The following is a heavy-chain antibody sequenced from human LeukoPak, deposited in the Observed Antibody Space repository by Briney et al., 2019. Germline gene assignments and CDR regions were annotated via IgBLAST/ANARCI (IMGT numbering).Heavy chain of an antibody. J-gene: IGHJ6*02. Sequence: ASVKVSCKASGYTFTSYGISWVRQAPGQGLEWMGWISAYNGNTNYAQKLQGRVTMTTDTSTSTAYMELRSLRSDDAAVYYCARVSVYCSGGSCYPSYGMGVWGQGTTVTVSS. V-gene: IGHV1-18*01. CDR1: GYTFTSYG. D-gene: IGHD2-15*01. CDR2: ISAYNGNT. CDR3: ARVSVYCSGGSCYPSYGMGV.